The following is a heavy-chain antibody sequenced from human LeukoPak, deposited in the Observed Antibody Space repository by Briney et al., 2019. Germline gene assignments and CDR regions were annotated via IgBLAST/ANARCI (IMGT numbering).Heavy chain of an antibody. CDR1: GLTFTSSD. V-gene: IGHV3-21*01. CDR3: ARNFDS. Sequence: PGGSLRLSCVASGLTFTSSDFNWIRQAPGKGLEWLSTITRSGSNLYYADSVMGRFTTSRDDAKDSVYLQMESLRVEDTAIYYCARNFDSWGQGTLVTVSS. CDR2: ITRSGSNL. J-gene: IGHJ4*02.